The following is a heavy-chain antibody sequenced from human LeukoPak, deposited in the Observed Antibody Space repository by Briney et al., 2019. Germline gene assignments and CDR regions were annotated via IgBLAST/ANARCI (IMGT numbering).Heavy chain of an antibody. CDR2: MNSDSGNT. Sequence: RASVKVSCKASEYTFNIYDINWVRQATGQGLEWMGWMNSDSGNTGFAQKFQGRVTMTRNTSITTAYMELSSLRSEDTAVYYCAVHLPGDYLDRWGQGTLVTVSS. J-gene: IGHJ4*02. V-gene: IGHV1-8*01. CDR3: AVHLPGDYLDR. CDR1: EYTFNIYD.